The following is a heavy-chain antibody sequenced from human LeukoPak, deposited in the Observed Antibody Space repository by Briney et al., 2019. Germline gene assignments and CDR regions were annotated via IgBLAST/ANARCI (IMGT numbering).Heavy chain of an antibody. CDR2: ISNSGSTI. V-gene: IGHV3-48*02. J-gene: IGHJ4*02. CDR3: ARQNNYGPVDY. D-gene: IGHD3-10*01. Sequence: GGSLRLSCAASGFTFSSYSMDWVRQAPGKGREWVSYISNSGSTIYYADSVKGRFTISRDNAKNSLYLQMNSLRDDDTAVYYCARQNNYGPVDYWGQGTLVTVSS. CDR1: GFTFSSYS.